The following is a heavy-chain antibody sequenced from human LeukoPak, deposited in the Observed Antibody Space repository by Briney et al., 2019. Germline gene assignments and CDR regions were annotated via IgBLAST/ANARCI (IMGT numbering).Heavy chain of an antibody. CDR1: GFTFNYHS. D-gene: IGHD3-22*01. J-gene: IGHJ2*01. Sequence: RGGSLRLSCAAYGFTFNYHSMNWARQAPGKGLEWISYISRSGDTIYYADSVKGRFTISRDNANNSLYLQMNSLRDEDTAVYFCARLLKYYYDSSGYGEDWYFDLWGRGTLVTVSS. V-gene: IGHV3-48*02. CDR3: ARLLKYYYDSSGYGEDWYFDL. CDR2: ISRSGDTI.